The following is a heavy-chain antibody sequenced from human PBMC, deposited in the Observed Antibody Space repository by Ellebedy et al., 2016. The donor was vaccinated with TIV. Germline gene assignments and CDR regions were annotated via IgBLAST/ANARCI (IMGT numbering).Heavy chain of an antibody. J-gene: IGHJ4*02. CDR1: GYRFSNYY. D-gene: IGHD6-19*01. Sequence: ASVKVSXXASGYRFSNYYIHWMRQAPGQGLEWMGVIDPSGGGTTYAQTFQGRIILTRDTSTSTAYMDLSALRSEDTAVYYCARYHSSGDDFWGQGTLVTFSS. CDR3: ARYHSSGDDF. CDR2: IDPSGGGT. V-gene: IGHV1-46*01.